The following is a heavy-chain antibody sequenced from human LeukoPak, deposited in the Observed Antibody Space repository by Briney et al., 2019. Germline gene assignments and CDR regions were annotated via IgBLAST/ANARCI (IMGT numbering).Heavy chain of an antibody. J-gene: IGHJ4*02. V-gene: IGHV3-23*01. Sequence: PGGSLRLSCAASGFTFSSYAMSWVRQAPGKGLEWVSAISGSGGSTYYADPVKGRFTISRDNSKNTLYLQMNSLRAEDTAVYYCAKTDRWLVIANFDYWGQGTLVTVSS. D-gene: IGHD2-21*01. CDR2: ISGSGGST. CDR3: AKTDRWLVIANFDY. CDR1: GFTFSSYA.